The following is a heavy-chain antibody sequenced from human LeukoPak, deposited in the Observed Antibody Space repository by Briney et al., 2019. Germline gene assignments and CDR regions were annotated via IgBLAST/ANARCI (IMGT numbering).Heavy chain of an antibody. CDR1: GGTFSIYA. V-gene: IGHV1-69*04. CDR3: ARNRPNVVPAALFGYYYGMDV. Sequence: VASVKVSCKASGGTFSIYAISWVRQAPGQGLEWMGRIIPIFGIANYAQKFQGRVTITADKSTSTAYMELSSLRSEDTAVYYCARNRPNVVPAALFGYYYGMDVWGQGTTVTVSS. D-gene: IGHD2-2*01. CDR2: IIPIFGIA. J-gene: IGHJ6*02.